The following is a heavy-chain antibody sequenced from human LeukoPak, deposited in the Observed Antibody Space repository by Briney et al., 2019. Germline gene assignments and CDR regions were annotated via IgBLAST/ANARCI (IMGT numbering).Heavy chain of an antibody. CDR3: ARGRLLYNKRYCSGGSCYSAPYYFDY. CDR2: ISSSSSTI. J-gene: IGHJ4*02. V-gene: IGHV3-48*02. CDR1: GFTFSSYS. Sequence: GGSLRLSCAASGFTFSSYSMNWVRQAPGKGLEWVSYISSSSSTIYYADSVKGRFTISRDNAKNSLYLQMNSLRDEDTAVYYCARGRLLYNKRYCSGGSCYSAPYYFDYWGQGTLVTVSS. D-gene: IGHD2-15*01.